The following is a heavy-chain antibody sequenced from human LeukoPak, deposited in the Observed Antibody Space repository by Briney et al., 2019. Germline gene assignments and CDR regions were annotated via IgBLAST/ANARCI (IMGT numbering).Heavy chain of an antibody. CDR1: GGSIRNYY. J-gene: IGHJ4*02. Sequence: SETLSLTCTVSGGSIRNYYWSWIRQPPGKELEWIGYIYSSGSTNYNPSLKSRVTISVDTSKNQFSLKLSSVTAADTAVYYCARQTFGVLYFDSWGQGTLVAVST. D-gene: IGHD3-10*01. CDR2: IYSSGST. V-gene: IGHV4-59*01. CDR3: ARQTFGVLYFDS.